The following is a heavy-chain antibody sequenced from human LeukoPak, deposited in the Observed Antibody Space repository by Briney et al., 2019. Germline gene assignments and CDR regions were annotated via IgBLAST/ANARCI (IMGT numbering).Heavy chain of an antibody. V-gene: IGHV3-7*01. Sequence: PGGSLGLSCAASGFTFSSYWMSWVRQAPGKGLEWVANIKQDGSEKYYVDSVKGRLTVPRDNAKNSLYLQMNSLRAEDTAVYYCAREMATTLDYWGQGTLVTVSS. J-gene: IGHJ4*02. CDR3: AREMATTLDY. D-gene: IGHD5-24*01. CDR2: IKQDGSEK. CDR1: GFTFSSYW.